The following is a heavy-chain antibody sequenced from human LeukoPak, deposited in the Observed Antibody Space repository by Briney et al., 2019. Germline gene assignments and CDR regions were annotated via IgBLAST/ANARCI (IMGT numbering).Heavy chain of an antibody. CDR2: INHSGST. V-gene: IGHV4-34*01. J-gene: IGHJ6*02. CDR3: ARGNTVTTHYYGMDV. CDR1: GGSFSGYY. Sequence: PSETLSLTCAVYGGSFSGYYWSRIRQPPGKGLEWIGEINHSGSTNYNPSLKSRVTISVDTSKNQFSLKLSSVTAADTAVYYCARGNTVTTHYYGMDVWGQGTTVTVSS. D-gene: IGHD4-17*01.